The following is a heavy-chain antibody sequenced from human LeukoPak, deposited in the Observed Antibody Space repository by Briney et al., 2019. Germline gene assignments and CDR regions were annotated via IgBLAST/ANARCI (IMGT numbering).Heavy chain of an antibody. J-gene: IGHJ4*02. CDR1: GFTVSSNY. D-gene: IGHD2-21*02. V-gene: IGHV3-53*01. Sequence: GGSLRLSCAASGFTVSSNYMSWVRPAPGKGLEWVSVIYSGGSTYYADSVKGRFTISRDNSKNTLYLQMNSLRAEDTAVYYCARVLCSRGGDCYYLDYWGQGTLVTVSS. CDR3: ARVLCSRGGDCYYLDY. CDR2: IYSGGST.